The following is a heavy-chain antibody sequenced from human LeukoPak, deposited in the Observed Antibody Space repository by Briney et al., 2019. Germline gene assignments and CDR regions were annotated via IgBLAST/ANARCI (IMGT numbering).Heavy chain of an antibody. CDR2: INHSGST. V-gene: IGHV4-34*01. CDR1: GGSFSGYY. D-gene: IGHD6-19*01. CDR3: ARGSSGWYGYYFDY. J-gene: IGHJ4*02. Sequence: SETLSLTCAVYGGSFSGYYWSWIRQPPGKGLEWIGEINHSGSTNYNPSLKSRITISVNTSKNQFSLKLNSVTAADTAVYYCARGSSGWYGYYFDYWGQGTLVTVSS.